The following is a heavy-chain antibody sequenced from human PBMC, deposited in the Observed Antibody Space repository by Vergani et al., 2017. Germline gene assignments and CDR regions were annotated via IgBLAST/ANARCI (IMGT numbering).Heavy chain of an antibody. V-gene: IGHV3-30*02. J-gene: IGHJ4*02. CDR1: GFTFSNYD. D-gene: IGHD3-16*01. CDR3: AKHFRGWGIDY. CDR2: IQFDGSNQ. Sequence: QVQLVESGGGVVQRGGSLRLSCATSGFTFSNYDMQGIRQGPGKGLEFVAFIQFDGSNQYYADSVKGRFTLSRDFSKNTLYLQMNSLRTDDTATYYCAKHFRGWGIDYGGQGTQVIVSS.